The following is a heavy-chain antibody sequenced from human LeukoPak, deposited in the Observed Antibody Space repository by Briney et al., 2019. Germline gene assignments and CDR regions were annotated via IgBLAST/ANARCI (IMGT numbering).Heavy chain of an antibody. CDR2: IYTSGST. CDR3: ARDASLYYDILSAYWFDP. CDR1: GGSISSYY. D-gene: IGHD3-9*01. Sequence: PSETLSLTCTVSGGSISSYYWSWIRQPAGKGLEWIGRIYTSGSTNYNPSLKSRVTMSVDTSKNQFSLKLGSVTAADTAVYYCARDASLYYDILSAYWFDPWGQGTLVTVSS. J-gene: IGHJ5*02. V-gene: IGHV4-4*07.